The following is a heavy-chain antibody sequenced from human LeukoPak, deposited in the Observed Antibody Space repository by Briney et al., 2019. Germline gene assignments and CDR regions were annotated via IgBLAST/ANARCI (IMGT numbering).Heavy chain of an antibody. Sequence: PGGSLRLSCAASGFTFSSYGMHWVRQAPGKGLEWVAFIRYDGSNKYYADSVKGRFTISRDNSKNTLYLQMNSLRAEDTAVYYCAKDWWALSWFGESYFDYWGQGTLVTVSS. D-gene: IGHD3-10*01. J-gene: IGHJ4*02. V-gene: IGHV3-30*02. CDR3: AKDWWALSWFGESYFDY. CDR1: GFTFSSYG. CDR2: IRYDGSNK.